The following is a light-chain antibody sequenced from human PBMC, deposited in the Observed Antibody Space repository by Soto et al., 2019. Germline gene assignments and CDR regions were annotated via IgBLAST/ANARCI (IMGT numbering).Light chain of an antibody. CDR1: QSLSSY. J-gene: IGKJ4*02. V-gene: IGKV3-11*01. CDR3: QQRGT. Sequence: IVLTQSPATLSFSPEERATLSFRTSQSLSSYLAWYQQKPGQAPRRLIYDVSKRATGIPARFSGSGSGTQFPLTISSLGPEDFALYYCQQRGTFGGGTKVDIK. CDR2: DVS.